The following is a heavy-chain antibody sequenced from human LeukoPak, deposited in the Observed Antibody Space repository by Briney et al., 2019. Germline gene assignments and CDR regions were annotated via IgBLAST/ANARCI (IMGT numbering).Heavy chain of an antibody. D-gene: IGHD2-2*01. V-gene: IGHV1-8*03. J-gene: IGHJ6*03. CDR1: GYTFTSYD. CDR3: ARGGVPAAMGYYYYYMDV. CDR2: MNPNSGNT. Sequence: ASVKVSCKASGYTFTSYDINWARQATGQGLEWMGWMNPNSGNTGYAQKFQGRVTITRNTSISTAYMELSSLRSEDTAAYYCARGGVPAAMGYYYYYMDVWGKGTTVTVSS.